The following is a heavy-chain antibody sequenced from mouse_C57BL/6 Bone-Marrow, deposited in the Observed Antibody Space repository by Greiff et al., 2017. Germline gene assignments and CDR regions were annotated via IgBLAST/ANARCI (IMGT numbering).Heavy chain of an antibody. CDR3: TRDGNFWFAY. Sequence: VKLQQSGAELMKPGASVKLSCKATGYTFTGYWIEWVKQRPGHGLEWIGEFLPGSGSTNYNEKFKGNATFTADTSSNTVYMKLSRLTTEDSAIYYCTRDGNFWFAYWGQGTLVTVSA. J-gene: IGHJ3*01. V-gene: IGHV1-9*01. D-gene: IGHD2-1*01. CDR2: FLPGSGST. CDR1: GYTFTGYW.